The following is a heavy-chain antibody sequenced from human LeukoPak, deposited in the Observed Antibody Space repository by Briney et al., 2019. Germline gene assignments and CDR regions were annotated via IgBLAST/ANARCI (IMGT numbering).Heavy chain of an antibody. D-gene: IGHD2-15*01. J-gene: IGHJ4*01. CDR1: GGTFSSYA. CDR3: ARADDCSGGSCYSDY. Sequence: SVKVSCKASGGTFSSYAISWVRQAPGQGLEWMGRIIPILGIADYAQKFQGRVTITADKSTSTAYMELSSLRSEDTAVYYCARADDCSGGSCYSDYWGQEPWSPSPQ. V-gene: IGHV1-69*04. CDR2: IIPILGIA.